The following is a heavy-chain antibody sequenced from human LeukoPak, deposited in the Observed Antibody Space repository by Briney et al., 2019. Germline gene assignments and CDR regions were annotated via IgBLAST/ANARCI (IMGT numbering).Heavy chain of an antibody. J-gene: IGHJ4*02. V-gene: IGHV3-23*01. CDR2: ISAAGDVT. CDR3: VKKRVETGDLIDY. Sequence: PGGSLRLSCVVSGFIFSKYAMNWVRQAPGKGLEWVSTISAAGDVTYHADSVKGRFTISRDNSKNKLFMQMNSLRAEYTAVYYCVKKRVETGDLIDYGGQGTLVTVSS. CDR1: GFIFSKYA. D-gene: IGHD7-27*01.